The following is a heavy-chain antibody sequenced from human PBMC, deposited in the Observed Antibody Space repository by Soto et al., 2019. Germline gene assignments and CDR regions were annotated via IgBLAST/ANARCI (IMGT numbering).Heavy chain of an antibody. CDR3: ARTGNGSGGV. CDR1: GGSMSNYY. Sequence: QVQLQESGPGLVKPSETLSLTCTVSGGSMSNYYWSWSRQPPGKGLEWIGYMYYSGSTSYNPSLESRVAISIDTSKNQFSLKLSSVTAADTAVYFCARTGNGSGGVWGKGTTVTVSS. J-gene: IGHJ6*04. D-gene: IGHD3-10*01. CDR2: MYYSGST. V-gene: IGHV4-59*08.